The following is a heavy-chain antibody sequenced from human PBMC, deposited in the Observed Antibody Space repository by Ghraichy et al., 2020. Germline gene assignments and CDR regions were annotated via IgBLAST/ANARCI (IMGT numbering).Heavy chain of an antibody. Sequence: GSLRLSCAASGFSFSDHAMSWVRQAPGKGLEWVSGIRGSGGGIYYADFVRGRFVISRDNSKNTLYLQMNSLRAEDTALYYCAKVATTGYHWDYWGQGTLVTVSS. J-gene: IGHJ4*02. V-gene: IGHV3-23*01. CDR2: IRGSGGGI. D-gene: IGHD3-9*01. CDR1: GFSFSDHA. CDR3: AKVATTGYHWDY.